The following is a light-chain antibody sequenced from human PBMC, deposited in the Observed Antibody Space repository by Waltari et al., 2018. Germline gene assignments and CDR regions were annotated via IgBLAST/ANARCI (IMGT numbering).Light chain of an antibody. Sequence: QSALPQPPSASGSLSQSVTISCTGPSNNVGAYNYVSWYQQHPGKAPRLMIYEVYNRPSGVPDRFSGSKSGNTASLTVSGLQADDEADYYCSSYAGSENVVFGGGTKLTVL. CDR2: EVY. J-gene: IGLJ3*02. CDR3: SSYAGSENVV. CDR1: SNNVGAYNY. V-gene: IGLV2-8*01.